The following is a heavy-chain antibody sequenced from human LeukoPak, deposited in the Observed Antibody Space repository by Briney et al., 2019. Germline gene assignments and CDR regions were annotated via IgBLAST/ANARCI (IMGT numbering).Heavy chain of an antibody. Sequence: SETLSLTCAVYGGSFSGYYWSWIRQPPGKGLEWIGEINHSGSTNYNPSLKSRATISVDTSKNQFSLKLSSVTAADTAVYYCARGRRVNYYDSSGYYPDWGQGTLVTVSS. D-gene: IGHD3-22*01. CDR2: INHSGST. CDR1: GGSFSGYY. CDR3: ARGRRVNYYDSSGYYPD. V-gene: IGHV4-34*01. J-gene: IGHJ4*02.